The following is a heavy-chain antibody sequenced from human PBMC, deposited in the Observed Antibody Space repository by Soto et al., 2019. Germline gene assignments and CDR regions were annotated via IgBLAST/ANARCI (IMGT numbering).Heavy chain of an antibody. D-gene: IGHD2-15*01. Sequence: EVQLVQSGAEVRRPGESLKISCQASGYPFSTYWIGWVRQMPGKGLEWLGIIYPDDSDTRYSPSFQGQVTMSVDKSITTAYLQWSRMRASDTAMYYWARRGAVVIGATHSPYKGFDIWGQGAMVTVSS. CDR1: GYPFSTYW. V-gene: IGHV5-51*03. J-gene: IGHJ3*02. CDR3: ARRGAVVIGATHSPYKGFDI. CDR2: IYPDDSDT.